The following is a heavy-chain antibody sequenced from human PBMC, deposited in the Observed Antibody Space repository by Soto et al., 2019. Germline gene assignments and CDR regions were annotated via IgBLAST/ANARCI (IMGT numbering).Heavy chain of an antibody. Sequence: QVQLVQSGAEVKKPGASVKVSCKASGYTFTSYGISWVRQAPGQGLEWMGWISAYNGNTNYAQKLQGRVTMTTDTSPSTAYVELRSLRSDDTALYYCARAPFIVGATKVHVHWFDPWGQGTLVTVSS. CDR2: ISAYNGNT. CDR3: ARAPFIVGATKVHVHWFDP. V-gene: IGHV1-18*01. D-gene: IGHD1-26*01. J-gene: IGHJ5*02. CDR1: GYTFTSYG.